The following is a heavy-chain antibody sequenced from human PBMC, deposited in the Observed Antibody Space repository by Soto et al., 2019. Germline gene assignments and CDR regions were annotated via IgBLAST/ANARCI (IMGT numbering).Heavy chain of an antibody. V-gene: IGHV3-30*18. Sequence: QVQLVESGGGVVQPGRSPRLSCAGSGFTFSNFGVHWVRQAPGKGLEWVAAISSDGGDKYYSHSVKDRFTISRDNSKNTLFLQMNSLRVEDTAVYYCVKGTEVARQELDHWGQGILVTVSS. CDR2: ISSDGGDK. D-gene: IGHD2-15*01. CDR3: VKGTEVARQELDH. J-gene: IGHJ4*02. CDR1: GFTFSNFG.